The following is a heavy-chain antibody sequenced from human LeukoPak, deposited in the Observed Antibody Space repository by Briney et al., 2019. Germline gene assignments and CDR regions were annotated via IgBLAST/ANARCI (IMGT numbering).Heavy chain of an antibody. V-gene: IGHV4-59*01. CDR3: ARGITYNDFWSGYPPLGYYYYMDV. Sequence: PSETLSLTCTVSGGSISSYYWSWIRQPPGKGLEWIGYIYYSGSTNYNPSLKSRVTISVDTSKNQFSLKLSSVTAADTAVYYCARGITYNDFWSGYPPLGYYYYMDVWGKGTTVTVSS. CDR2: IYYSGST. J-gene: IGHJ6*03. D-gene: IGHD3-3*01. CDR1: GGSISSYY.